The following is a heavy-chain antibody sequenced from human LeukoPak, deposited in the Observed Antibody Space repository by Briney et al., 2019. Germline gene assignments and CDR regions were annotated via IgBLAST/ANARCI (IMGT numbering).Heavy chain of an antibody. CDR1: GFTFSGAW. CDR2: IKSDGST. J-gene: IGHJ5*02. CDR3: AKDDFT. V-gene: IGHV3-74*01. D-gene: IGHD2/OR15-2a*01. Sequence: GGSLRLSCAASGFTFSGAWMHWVRQVPGKGLVWVSIIKSDGSTIYADSVKGRFTISRDNAKSTVYLQMNSLRAEDTAVYFCAKDDFTWGQGTLVTVSS.